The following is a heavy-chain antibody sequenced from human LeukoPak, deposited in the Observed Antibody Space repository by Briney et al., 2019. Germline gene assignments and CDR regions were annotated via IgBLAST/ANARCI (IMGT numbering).Heavy chain of an antibody. J-gene: IGHJ4*02. D-gene: IGHD6-6*01. V-gene: IGHV4-34*01. CDR3: ARFSSSNVDY. CDR2: INHSGST. CDR1: GGSFSGYY. Sequence: SETLSLTCAVYGGSFSGYYWSWIRQPPGKGLEWIGEINHSGSTNYNPSLKSRVTISVDTSKNQFSLKLSSVTAADTAVYYCARFSSSNVDYWAREPWSPSPQ.